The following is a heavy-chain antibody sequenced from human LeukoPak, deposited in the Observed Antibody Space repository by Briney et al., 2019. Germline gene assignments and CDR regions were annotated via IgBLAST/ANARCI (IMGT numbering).Heavy chain of an antibody. Sequence: GGSLRLSCAASGFTFSSYWMSWVRQAPGKGLEWVAFIQYDGNKKYYADSVKGRFTISRDNSKNTLYLQMNSLKTEDTAVYYCAKDLVGYCSGGSCYTPAYWGQGTLVTVSS. J-gene: IGHJ4*02. D-gene: IGHD2-15*01. CDR2: IQYDGNKK. CDR1: GFTFSSYW. V-gene: IGHV3-30*02. CDR3: AKDLVGYCSGGSCYTPAY.